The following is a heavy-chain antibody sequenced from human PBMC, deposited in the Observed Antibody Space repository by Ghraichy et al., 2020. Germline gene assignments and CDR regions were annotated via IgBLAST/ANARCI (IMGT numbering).Heavy chain of an antibody. J-gene: IGHJ3*02. CDR3: ARASSSWYLDAFDI. V-gene: IGHV3-48*02. CDR1: GFTFSSYS. CDR2: ISSSSSTI. D-gene: IGHD6-13*01. Sequence: GGSLRLSCAASGFTFSSYSMNWVRQAPGKGLEWVSYISSSSSTIYYADSVKGRFTISRDNAKNSLYLQMNSLRDEDTAVYYCARASSSWYLDAFDIWGQGTMVTVSS.